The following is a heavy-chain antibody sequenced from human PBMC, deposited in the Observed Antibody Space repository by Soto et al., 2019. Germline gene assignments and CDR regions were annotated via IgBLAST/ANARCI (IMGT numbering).Heavy chain of an antibody. CDR3: ARVYPGSGWPYHYYGMDV. CDR2: IKQDGSEK. V-gene: IGHV3-7*01. Sequence: GGSLRLSCVASGFTFSTYWMSWVRQAPGKGLEWVANIKQDGSEKYYVDSVKDRFTISRDNAKNSLYLQRNSLRAEDSAVYYCARVYPGSGWPYHYYGMDVWGQGTTVTVSS. CDR1: GFTFSTYW. D-gene: IGHD6-19*01. J-gene: IGHJ6*02.